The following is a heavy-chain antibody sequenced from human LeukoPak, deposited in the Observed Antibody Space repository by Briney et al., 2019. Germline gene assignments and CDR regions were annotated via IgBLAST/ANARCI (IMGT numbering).Heavy chain of an antibody. J-gene: IGHJ4*02. CDR1: GFTFDDYA. Sequence: PGGSLRLSCAASGFTFDDYAMHWVRQAPGKGLEWVSLISWDGGSTYYADSVKGRFTISRDNSKNSLYLQMNSLRAEDTALYYCAQDISEVGPTLFDYWGQGTVVTVSS. V-gene: IGHV3-43D*03. CDR3: AQDISEVGPTLFDY. D-gene: IGHD1-26*01. CDR2: ISWDGGST.